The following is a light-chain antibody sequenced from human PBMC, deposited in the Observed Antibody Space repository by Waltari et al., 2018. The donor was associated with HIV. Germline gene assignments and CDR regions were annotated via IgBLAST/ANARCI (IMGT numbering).Light chain of an antibody. CDR1: KSTIGAGSN. CDR2: GNT. Sequence: QSVLTQPPSVSGAPGQRVTISCTGSKSTIGAGSNVHWYQQLPGTAPKLLIYGNTNRPSGVPDRFSGSKSGTSASLAITGLQAEDEADYYCQSYDSSLSTYVFGTGTKVTVL. V-gene: IGLV1-40*01. CDR3: QSYDSSLSTYV. J-gene: IGLJ1*01.